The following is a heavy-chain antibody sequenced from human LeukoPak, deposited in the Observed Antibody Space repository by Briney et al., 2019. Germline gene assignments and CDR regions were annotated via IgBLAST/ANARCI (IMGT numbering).Heavy chain of an antibody. CDR1: GYTFTGYD. Sequence: ASVKVSCKASGYTFTGYDIHWVRHAPGQGLEWMGYINPNSGGTSYAQKFQSRVTMTRDTSISTVYMELRRLLYEGTAVFYFAKDRDLAVTGSLYYFGCWGQGNLV. D-gene: IGHD6-19*01. V-gene: IGHV1-2*02. CDR2: INPNSGGT. J-gene: IGHJ4*02. CDR3: AKDRDLAVTGSLYYFGC.